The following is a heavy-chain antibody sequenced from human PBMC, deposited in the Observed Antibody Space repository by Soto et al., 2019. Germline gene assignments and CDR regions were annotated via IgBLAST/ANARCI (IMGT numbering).Heavy chain of an antibody. CDR1: GYTFTSFG. CDR3: ARVYCSGGTCYPPDY. D-gene: IGHD2-15*01. J-gene: IGHJ4*02. V-gene: IGHV1-18*01. Sequence: GASVKVSCKASGYTFTSFGISWVRQAPGQGLEWMGWISVYDGNTNYAQKLQGRVTMTTETSTTTAYMELRSLRSDDTALYYCARVYCSGGTCYPPDYWGQGAQVTVSS. CDR2: ISVYDGNT.